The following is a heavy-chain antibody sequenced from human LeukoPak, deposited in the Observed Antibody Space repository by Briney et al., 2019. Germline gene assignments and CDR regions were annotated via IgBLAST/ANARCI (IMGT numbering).Heavy chain of an antibody. CDR2: IYTSGST. V-gene: IGHV4-4*07. CDR1: GGSISSYY. D-gene: IGHD3-3*01. Sequence: SETLSLTCTVSGGSISSYYWSWIRQPAGKGLEWIGRIYTSGSTNYNPSLKSRVTMSVDTSKNQFSLKLSSVTAADTAVYYCARDRDDFWSLYLSSYMDVWGKGTTVTVSS. CDR3: ARDRDDFWSLYLSSYMDV. J-gene: IGHJ6*03.